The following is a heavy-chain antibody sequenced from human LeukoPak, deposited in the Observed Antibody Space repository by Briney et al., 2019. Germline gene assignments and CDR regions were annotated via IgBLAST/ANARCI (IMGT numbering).Heavy chain of an antibody. Sequence: GASVKVSRKASGYTFTSYYMHWVRQAPGQGLEWMGIINPSGGSTSYAQKFQGRVTMTRDTSTSTVYMELSSLRSEDTAVYYCARSSITMIVVVITAPPDYWGQGTLVTVSS. CDR3: ARSSITMIVVVITAPPDY. V-gene: IGHV1-46*01. CDR1: GYTFTSYY. J-gene: IGHJ4*02. CDR2: INPSGGST. D-gene: IGHD3-22*01.